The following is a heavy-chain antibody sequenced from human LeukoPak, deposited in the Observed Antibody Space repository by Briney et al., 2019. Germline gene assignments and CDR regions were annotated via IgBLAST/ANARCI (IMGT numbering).Heavy chain of an antibody. Sequence: GGSLRLSCAASGFTFSSYGMHWVRQAPGKGLEWVAFIRYDGSNKYYADSVKGRFTISRDNAKNSLYLQMNSLRAEDTAVYYCARETYYDILTGYRHFDYWGQGTLVTVSS. CDR1: GFTFSSYG. CDR3: ARETYYDILTGYRHFDY. D-gene: IGHD3-9*01. V-gene: IGHV3-30*02. J-gene: IGHJ4*02. CDR2: IRYDGSNK.